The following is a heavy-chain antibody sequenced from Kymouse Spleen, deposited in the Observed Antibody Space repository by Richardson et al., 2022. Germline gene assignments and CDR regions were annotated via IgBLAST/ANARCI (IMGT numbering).Heavy chain of an antibody. D-gene: IGHD3-10*01. CDR1: GGSISSSSYY. Sequence: QLQLQESGPGLVKPSETLSLTCTVSGGSISSSSYYWGWIRQPPGKGLEWIGSIYYSGSTYYNPSLKSRVTISVDTSKNQFSLKLSSVTAADTAVYYCARSITMVRGVIADYWGQGTLVTVSS. V-gene: IGHV4-39*01. CDR2: IYYSGST. J-gene: IGHJ4*02. CDR3: ARSITMVRGVIADY.